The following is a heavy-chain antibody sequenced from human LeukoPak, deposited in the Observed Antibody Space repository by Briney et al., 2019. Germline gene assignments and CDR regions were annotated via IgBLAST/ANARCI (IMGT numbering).Heavy chain of an antibody. J-gene: IGHJ4*02. Sequence: PGRSLRLSCAASGFTFSSYAMHWVRQAPGKGLEWVAVISYDGSNKYYADSVKGRFTISRDNSKNTLYLQMNSLRAEDTAVYYCASSSGSYSSIETLDYWGQGTLVTVSS. D-gene: IGHD1-26*01. CDR2: ISYDGSNK. CDR1: GFTFSSYA. V-gene: IGHV3-30*04. CDR3: ASSSGSYSSIETLDY.